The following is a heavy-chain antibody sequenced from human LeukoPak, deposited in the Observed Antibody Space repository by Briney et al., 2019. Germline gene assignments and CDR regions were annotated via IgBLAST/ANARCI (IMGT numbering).Heavy chain of an antibody. CDR2: ISSSSSYI. J-gene: IGHJ4*02. D-gene: IGHD4-23*01. CDR1: GFTFSSYS. Sequence: GGSLRLSCVASGFTFSSYSLSWVRQAPGKGLEWVSSISSSSSYIYYADSVKGRFTISRDNAKNSLYLQMNSLRAEDTAVYYCARDRSYGGNWRYYFDYWGQGTLVTVSS. V-gene: IGHV3-21*01. CDR3: ARDRSYGGNWRYYFDY.